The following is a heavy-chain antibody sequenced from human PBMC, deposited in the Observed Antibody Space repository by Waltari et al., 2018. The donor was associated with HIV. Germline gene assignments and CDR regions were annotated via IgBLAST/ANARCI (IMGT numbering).Heavy chain of an antibody. Sequence: QEQLVESGGGVAQPGRSLRLSCSASGFIFGDSAMHWVRQAPGKGLEWVGLISFDGTNAYYADAVKGRFPISRDNSKNTMSLQMNSRRRDDTALYYCARTIFGVMITSDFFYGMDVWGQGTTVTVS. CDR3: ARTIFGVMITSDFFYGMDV. CDR2: ISFDGTNA. V-gene: IGHV3-30-3*01. D-gene: IGHD3-3*01. J-gene: IGHJ6*02. CDR1: GFIFGDSA.